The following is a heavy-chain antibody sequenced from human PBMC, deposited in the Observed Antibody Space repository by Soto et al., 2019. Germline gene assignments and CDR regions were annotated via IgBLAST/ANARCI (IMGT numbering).Heavy chain of an antibody. CDR3: ARGGYYGLDV. Sequence: PSETRSLTCSVSAGSISSGGFYCGWIRQHPGKGLEWIGYIYYTGSTSYNPSLKSRVTISVDTSTTQFSLKLTSVTAADTAVYFCARGGYYGLDVWGQGTTVTVSS. V-gene: IGHV4-31*03. CDR1: AGSISSGGFY. CDR2: IYYTGST. J-gene: IGHJ6*02.